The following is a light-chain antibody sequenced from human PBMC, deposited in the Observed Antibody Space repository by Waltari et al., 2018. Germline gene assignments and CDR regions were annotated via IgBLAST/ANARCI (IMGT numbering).Light chain of an antibody. CDR2: RDE. CDR3: ASWDDGLSEVV. J-gene: IGLJ2*01. CDR1: SPSIATAS. Sequence: QSALTQPPSASGTPGQRFAITCSGGSPSIATASVYWDQHVPGTAPKLLIFRDEQRPYGVPDRFSGSKSGTSASLVISELRSEDEADYYCASWDDGLSEVVFGGGTRLTVL. V-gene: IGLV1-47*01.